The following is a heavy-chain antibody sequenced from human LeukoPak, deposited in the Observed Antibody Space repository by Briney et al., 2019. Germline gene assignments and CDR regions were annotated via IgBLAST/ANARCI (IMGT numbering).Heavy chain of an antibody. CDR1: GGSISSSSYY. V-gene: IGHV4-39*01. CDR2: IYYSGST. CDR3: ARHFYYGSGTLSMFDP. D-gene: IGHD3-10*01. Sequence: SETLSLTCTVSGGSISSSSYYWGWIRQPPGKGLEWIGSIYYSGSTYYNPSLKSRVTISVDTSKNQFSLKLSSVTAADTVVYYCARHFYYGSGTLSMFDPWGQGTLVTVSS. J-gene: IGHJ5*02.